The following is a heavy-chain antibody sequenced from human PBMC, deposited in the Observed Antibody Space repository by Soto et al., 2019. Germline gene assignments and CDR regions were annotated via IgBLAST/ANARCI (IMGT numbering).Heavy chain of an antibody. CDR1: GFNLRTFG. Sequence: QMRLVESGGGVVQPGRSLRLSCAASGFNLRTFGMHWVRQAPGQGLEWVALISYDGNDKEYADSVKGRFTISRDNSQKTLSLQMNSLRVEDTAIYYWARGSGWLQFFSGGQGTLVTVSS. CDR3: ARGSGWLQFFS. J-gene: IGHJ4*02. V-gene: IGHV3-33*01. D-gene: IGHD3-10*01. CDR2: ISYDGNDK.